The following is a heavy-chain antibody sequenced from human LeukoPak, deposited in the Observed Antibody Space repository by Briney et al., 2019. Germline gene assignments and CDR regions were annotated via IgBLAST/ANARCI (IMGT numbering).Heavy chain of an antibody. V-gene: IGHV3-74*01. D-gene: IGHD6-19*01. CDR2: INSDGSST. Sequence: GGSLRLSCAASGFTFSSYWMHWVRHAPGKGLVWVSRINSDGSSTSYADSVKGRFTISRDNAKNTLYLQMNSLRAEDTAVYYCARGPYSSGWYGQEVDYWGQGTLVTVSS. CDR1: GFTFSSYW. J-gene: IGHJ4*02. CDR3: ARGPYSSGWYGQEVDY.